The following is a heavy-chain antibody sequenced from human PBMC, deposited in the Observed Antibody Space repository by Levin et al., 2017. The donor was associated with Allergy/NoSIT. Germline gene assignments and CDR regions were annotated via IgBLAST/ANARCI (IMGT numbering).Heavy chain of an antibody. Sequence: SETLSLTCTVSGGSISSSNSYWGWIRQPPGKGPEWIASMYYSGSTYYNPSLKSRVTISVDTSKNRFSLNLSSVTDADTAVYYCARRWRESRKDFDRWSQGTLVTVSS. CDR1: GGSISSSNSY. D-gene: IGHD3-10*01. CDR2: MYYSGST. CDR3: ARRWRESRKDFDR. V-gene: IGHV4-39*01. J-gene: IGHJ4*02.